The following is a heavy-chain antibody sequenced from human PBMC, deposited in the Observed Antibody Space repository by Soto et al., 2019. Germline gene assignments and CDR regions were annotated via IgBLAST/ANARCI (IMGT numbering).Heavy chain of an antibody. CDR1: GGSISSYY. CDR3: ARGRGGSNYYYGMDV. V-gene: IGHV4-59*01. J-gene: IGHJ6*02. CDR2: IYYSGNT. Sequence: SETLSLTCTVSGGSISSYYWSWIRQPPGKGLEWIGYIYYSGNTNYNPSLKSRVTISVDTSKNQISLKLNSVTAADTAVYYCARGRGGSNYYYGMDVWGQGTTVTVSS. D-gene: IGHD2-15*01.